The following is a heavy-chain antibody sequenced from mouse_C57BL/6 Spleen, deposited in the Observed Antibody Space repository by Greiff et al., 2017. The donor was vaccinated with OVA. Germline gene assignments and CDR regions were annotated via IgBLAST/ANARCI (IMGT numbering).Heavy chain of an antibody. CDR1: GYTFTSYW. V-gene: IGHV1-64*01. CDR2: IHPNSGST. Sequence: QVHVKQPGAELVKPGASVKLSCKASGYTFTSYWMHWVKQRPGQGLEWIGMIHPNSGSTNYNEKFKSKATLTVDKSSSTAYMQLSSLTSEDSAVYYCARSPNYYGSRGAMDYWGQGTSVTVSS. D-gene: IGHD1-1*01. CDR3: ARSPNYYGSRGAMDY. J-gene: IGHJ4*01.